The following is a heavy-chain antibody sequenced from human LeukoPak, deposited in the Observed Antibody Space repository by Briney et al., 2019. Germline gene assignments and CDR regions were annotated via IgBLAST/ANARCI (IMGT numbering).Heavy chain of an antibody. V-gene: IGHV4-34*01. D-gene: IGHD3-10*01. Sequence: SETLSLTCAVYGGSFSGYYWSWIRQPPGKGLEWIGEINHSGSTNYNPSLKSRVTISVDTSKNQFSLKLSSVTAADTTVYYCARDRYAYYYGSGSSHKPLDYWGQGTLVTVSS. CDR2: INHSGST. CDR1: GGSFSGYY. CDR3: ARDRYAYYYGSGSSHKPLDY. J-gene: IGHJ4*02.